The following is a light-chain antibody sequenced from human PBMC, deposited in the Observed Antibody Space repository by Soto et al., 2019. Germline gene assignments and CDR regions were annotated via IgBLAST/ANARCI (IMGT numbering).Light chain of an antibody. CDR1: QSVGSSY. Sequence: EIVLTQSPGTLSLSPGERATLSCRASQSVGSSYLAWYQQKPGQAPRLLIYATSSRATGIPDRFSGSGSGTDFTLTISILEPEDFAVYYCQQYQTFGPGTKVDI. J-gene: IGKJ3*01. CDR3: QQYQT. V-gene: IGKV3-20*01. CDR2: ATS.